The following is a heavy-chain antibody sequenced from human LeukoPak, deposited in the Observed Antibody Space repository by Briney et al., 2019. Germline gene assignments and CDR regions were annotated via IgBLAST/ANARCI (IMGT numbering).Heavy chain of an antibody. V-gene: IGHV4-59*08. CDR3: ARHPFATPFDY. D-gene: IGHD2-15*01. CDR1: GGSISGFY. Sequence: SETLSLTCSVSGGSISGFYWSWIRQPPGKGLEWIGYIYYTGDSNCGPSLKSRVTVSLDTPKNQVSLRLTSVTAADTAVYYCARHPFATPFDYWGRGTVVTVSS. CDR2: IYYTGDS. J-gene: IGHJ4*02.